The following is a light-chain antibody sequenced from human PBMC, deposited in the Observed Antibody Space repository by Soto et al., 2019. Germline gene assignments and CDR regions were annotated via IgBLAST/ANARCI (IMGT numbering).Light chain of an antibody. J-gene: IGKJ1*01. CDR3: QHFVNSLTWT. CDR1: QSVSSTY. CDR2: GAS. V-gene: IGKV3-20*01. Sequence: EIVLTQSPGTLCFSPGERPTLSCSSIQSVSSTYLIWYQQKPGQAPRLLIYGASSRATGVPDRFSGGGSGTDFTLTISRLEPEDFAVYYCQHFVNSLTWTFGQGTKVDIK.